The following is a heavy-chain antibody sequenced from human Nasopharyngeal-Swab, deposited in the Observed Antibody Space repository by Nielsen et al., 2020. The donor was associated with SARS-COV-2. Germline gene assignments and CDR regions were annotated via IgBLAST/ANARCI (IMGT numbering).Heavy chain of an antibody. J-gene: IGHJ4*02. Sequence: SQTLSLTCVISGDSVSSNRAAWHWIRQSPSRGLEWLGRAYYRSTRYHDYAVFVQGRVTTNPDTSKNLFSLQLNSVTPDDTAMYYCARGSHNSGWFWGRGTLVTVSS. CDR2: AYYRSTRYH. V-gene: IGHV6-1*01. CDR3: ARGSHNSGWF. CDR1: GDSVSSNRAA. D-gene: IGHD6-19*01.